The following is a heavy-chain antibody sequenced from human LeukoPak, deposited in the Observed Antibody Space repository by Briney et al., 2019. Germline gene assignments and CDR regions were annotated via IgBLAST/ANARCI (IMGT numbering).Heavy chain of an antibody. CDR1: GFTFSNYG. CDR3: ARDEYGDYGCDR. V-gene: IGHV3-21*04. CDR2: ISSSSSYI. D-gene: IGHD4-17*01. Sequence: GSLRLSCAASGFTFSNYGMNWVRQAPGKGLEWVSFISSSSSYIYYADSVKGRFTISRDNSKNTLYLQMNSLRAEDTAVYYCARDEYGDYGCDRWGQGTLVTVSS. J-gene: IGHJ5*02.